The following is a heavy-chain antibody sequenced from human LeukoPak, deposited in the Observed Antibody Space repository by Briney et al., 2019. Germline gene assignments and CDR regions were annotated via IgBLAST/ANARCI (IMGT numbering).Heavy chain of an antibody. CDR1: GGSFSGYY. CDR3: ARGLGFMITFGGVIARRYYFDY. CDR2: INHSGST. J-gene: IGHJ4*02. V-gene: IGHV4-34*01. D-gene: IGHD3-16*02. Sequence: PSETLSLTCAVYGGSFSGYYWSWIRQPPGKGLEWIGEINHSGSTNYNPSLKSRVTISVDTSKNQFSLKLSSVTAADTAVYYCARGLGFMITFGGVIARRYYFDYWGQGTLVTVSS.